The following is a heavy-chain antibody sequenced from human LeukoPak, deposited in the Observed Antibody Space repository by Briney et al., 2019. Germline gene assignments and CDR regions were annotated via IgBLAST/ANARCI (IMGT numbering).Heavy chain of an antibody. Sequence: GVSVKVSCKASGYTFTSYGISWVRQAPGQGLEWMGWISAYNGNTNYAQKLQGRVTMTTDTSTSTAYMELRSLRSDDTAVYYCARDRTYYDFWSGYYSWGQGTLVTVSS. J-gene: IGHJ5*02. CDR3: ARDRTYYDFWSGYYS. V-gene: IGHV1-18*01. CDR1: GYTFTSYG. CDR2: ISAYNGNT. D-gene: IGHD3-3*01.